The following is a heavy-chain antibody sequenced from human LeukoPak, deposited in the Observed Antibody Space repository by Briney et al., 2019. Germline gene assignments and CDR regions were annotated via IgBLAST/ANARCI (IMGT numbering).Heavy chain of an antibody. D-gene: IGHD6-19*01. CDR2: ISSSSSYI. CDR1: GFTFSSYW. CDR3: ARGRSGWSSGDFQH. Sequence: GGSLRLSCAASGFTFSSYWMSWVRQAPGKGLEWVSPISSSSSYIYYADSVKGRFTISRDNAKNSLYLQMNSLRAEDTAVYYCARGRSGWSSGDFQHWGQGTLVTVSS. V-gene: IGHV3-21*01. J-gene: IGHJ1*01.